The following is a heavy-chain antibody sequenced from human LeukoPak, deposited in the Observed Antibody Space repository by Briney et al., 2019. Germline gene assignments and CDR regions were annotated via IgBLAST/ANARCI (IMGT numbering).Heavy chain of an antibody. Sequence: GGSLRLSCAASGFTFSSYWMHWVRQAPGKGLVWVSRINSDGSTTSCADSVKGRFTISRDNAKNTLYLQMNSLRAEDTAVYYCARDDYGGRGEFDYWGQGTLVTVSS. CDR2: INSDGSTT. CDR1: GFTFSSYW. V-gene: IGHV3-74*01. D-gene: IGHD4-23*01. CDR3: ARDDYGGRGEFDY. J-gene: IGHJ4*02.